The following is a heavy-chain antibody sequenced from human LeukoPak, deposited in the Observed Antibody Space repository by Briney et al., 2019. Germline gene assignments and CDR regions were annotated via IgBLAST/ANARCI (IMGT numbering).Heavy chain of an antibody. CDR2: VYISDSGST. CDR1: GGSISSYY. V-gene: IGHV4-4*07. Sequence: SETLSLTCTVSGGSISSYYWSWIRQPAGRGLEWIGRVYISDSGSTNYNPPLKSRVTISVDTSKNQFSLKLSSVTAADTAVYYCARATYIAVAGYFDYWGQGTLVTVSS. D-gene: IGHD6-19*01. J-gene: IGHJ4*02. CDR3: ARATYIAVAGYFDY.